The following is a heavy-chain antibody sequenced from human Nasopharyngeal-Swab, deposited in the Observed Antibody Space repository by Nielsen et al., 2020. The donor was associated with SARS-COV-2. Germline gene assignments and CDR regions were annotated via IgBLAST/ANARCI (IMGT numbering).Heavy chain of an antibody. J-gene: IGHJ4*02. V-gene: IGHV3-48*02. D-gene: IGHD1-26*01. Sequence: GGSLRLSCAASGFTFNTYSMTWVRQAPGKGLEWVSYITSSSSTRYYADSVKGRFTVSRDNAKNSLYLQMSSLRDEDTAVYYCVREFEATGATYLDYWGLGTLVTVSS. CDR3: VREFEATGATYLDY. CDR2: ITSSSSTR. CDR1: GFTFNTYS.